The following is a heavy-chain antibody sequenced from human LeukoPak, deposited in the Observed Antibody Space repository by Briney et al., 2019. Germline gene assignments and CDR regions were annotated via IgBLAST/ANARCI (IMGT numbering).Heavy chain of an antibody. Sequence: SETPSLTCAVSGYSISSGYYWGWIRQPPGKGLEWIGSIYHSGGTYYNPSLKSRVTISVDTSKNQFSLKLRSVTAADTAVYYCARHRTSSNYFDYWGQGTLVTVSS. J-gene: IGHJ4*02. D-gene: IGHD1-1*01. CDR1: GYSISSGYY. V-gene: IGHV4-38-2*01. CDR3: ARHRTSSNYFDY. CDR2: IYHSGGT.